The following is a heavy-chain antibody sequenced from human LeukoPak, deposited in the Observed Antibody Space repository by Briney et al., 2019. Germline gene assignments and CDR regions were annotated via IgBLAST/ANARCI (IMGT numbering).Heavy chain of an antibody. D-gene: IGHD3-22*01. V-gene: IGHV3-30*04. CDR1: GFTFSSYA. CDR2: ISYDGSNK. CDR3: ARDATYYYDSSGFDY. J-gene: IGHJ4*02. Sequence: ARSLRLSCAASGFTFSSYAMHWVRPAPAKGLAWVAVISYDGSNKYYADSVKGRFTISRDNSKNTLYLQMNSLRAEDTAVYYCARDATYYYDSSGFDYWGQGTLVTVSS.